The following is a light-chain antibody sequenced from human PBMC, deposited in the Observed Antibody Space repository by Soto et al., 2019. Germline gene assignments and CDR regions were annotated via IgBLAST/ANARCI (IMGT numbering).Light chain of an antibody. CDR3: QPANSFPLT. J-gene: IGKJ4*01. Sequence: DIQMTPSPSSVSASVVDRVTITCRTRQGISSWCAWYQEKPGKAPRIVIYAASSLQSGDPSRFSGSGSGTDFNLTISSLQPEYFATYYCQPANSFPLTLGEGTHVEI. CDR2: AAS. CDR1: QGISSW. V-gene: IGKV1-12*01.